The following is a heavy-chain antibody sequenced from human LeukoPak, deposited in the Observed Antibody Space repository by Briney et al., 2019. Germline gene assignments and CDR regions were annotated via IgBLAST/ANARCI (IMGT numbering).Heavy chain of an antibody. V-gene: IGHV3-21*01. J-gene: IGHJ4*02. Sequence: PGGSLRLSCAASGFTFSSYSMNWVRQAPGKGLEWVSSISSSSSYIYYADSVKGRSTSSRDKAKNSLYLQMNSLRAEDTAVYYCARDEAVGWNDDWGQGTLVTVPS. CDR2: ISSSSSYI. CDR1: GFTFSSYS. CDR3: ARDEAVGWNDD. D-gene: IGHD1-1*01.